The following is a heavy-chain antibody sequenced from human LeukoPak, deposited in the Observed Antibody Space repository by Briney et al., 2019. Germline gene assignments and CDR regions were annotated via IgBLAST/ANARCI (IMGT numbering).Heavy chain of an antibody. V-gene: IGHV1-69*13. J-gene: IGHJ6*03. Sequence: APVKVSCKASGYTFTSYGISWVRQAPGQGLEWMGGIIPIFGTANYAQKFQGRVTITADESTSTAYMELSSLRSEDTAVYYCARNKQPFVVVPAASILGYYYMDVSGKGTTVTVSS. CDR1: GYTFTSYG. CDR2: IIPIFGTA. CDR3: ARNKQPFVVVPAASILGYYYMDV. D-gene: IGHD2-2*01.